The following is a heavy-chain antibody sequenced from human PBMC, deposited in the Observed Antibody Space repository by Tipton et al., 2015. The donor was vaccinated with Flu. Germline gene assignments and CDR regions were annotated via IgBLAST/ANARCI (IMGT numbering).Heavy chain of an antibody. CDR1: GFIFNNHR. D-gene: IGHD1-26*01. CDR3: TKDVGATVSYNWFDP. J-gene: IGHJ5*02. CDR2: ISGSSSNI. V-gene: IGHV3-21*01. Sequence: QLVQSGGGVVQPGRSLRLSCAASGFIFNNHRMHWVRQAPGKGLEWVSSISGSSSNIYYADSVKGRFTISRDNAKNSLYLQMNSLRAEDTAVYYCTKDVGATVSYNWFDPWGQGTLVTVSS.